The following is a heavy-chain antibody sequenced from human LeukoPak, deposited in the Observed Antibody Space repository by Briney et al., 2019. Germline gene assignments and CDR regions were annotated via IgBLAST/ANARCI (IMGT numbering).Heavy chain of an antibody. Sequence: ASVKVSCKASGYTFTGYYMHWVRQAPGQGLEWMGWINPNSGGTNYAQKFQGRVTITADESTSTAYMELSSLRSEDTAVYYCARDSISYYGSGSYYGDYWGQGTLVTVSS. D-gene: IGHD3-10*01. CDR1: GYTFTGYY. J-gene: IGHJ4*02. CDR3: ARDSISYYGSGSYYGDY. CDR2: INPNSGGT. V-gene: IGHV1-2*02.